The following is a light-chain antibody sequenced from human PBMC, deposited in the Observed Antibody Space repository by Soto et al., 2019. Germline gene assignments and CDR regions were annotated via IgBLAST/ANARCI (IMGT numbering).Light chain of an antibody. CDR1: QRVLNSSNNKNY. J-gene: IGKJ1*01. CDR3: QQYYRTSLT. Sequence: DIVMTQSPDSLAVSLGERATINCKSSQRVLNSSNNKNYLAWYPQKPGQPPNLLIKWGCTRESAVPDRDSGSRSVTEFTIAISSRQAEDVAVYYCQQYYRTSLTFAQGPKVQIK. CDR2: WGC. V-gene: IGKV4-1*01.